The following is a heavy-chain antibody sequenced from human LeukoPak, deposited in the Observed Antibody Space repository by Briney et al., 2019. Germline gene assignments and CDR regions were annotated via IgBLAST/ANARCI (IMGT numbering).Heavy chain of an antibody. CDR2: ISGSGGST. CDR3: AKGGGSSYYYYMDV. J-gene: IGHJ6*03. D-gene: IGHD2-2*01. V-gene: IGHV3-23*01. CDR1: GFTFSSYG. Sequence: GGSLRLSCAASGFTFSSYGMIWVRQAPGKGLEWVSAISGSGGSTYYADSVKGRFTISRDNSKNTLYLQMNSLRAEDTAVYSCAKGGGSSYYYYMDVWGKGTTVTVSS.